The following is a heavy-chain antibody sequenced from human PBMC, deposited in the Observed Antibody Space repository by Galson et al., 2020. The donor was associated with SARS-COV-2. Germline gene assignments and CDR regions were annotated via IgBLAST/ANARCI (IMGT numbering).Heavy chain of an antibody. CDR2: IYNIRST. V-gene: IGHV4-59*08. CDR3: ARHVPSVPVFTYYFQD. D-gene: IGHD3-10*01. Sequence: ETSETLSLTCTVPGGSISNYYWSWVRQPPGKGLEWIGYIYNIRSTTYNPSLESRVTISVDTSQNQFSLTLKSVNAADTAVYYCARHVPSVPVFTYYFQDWGQGTLVTVSP. J-gene: IGHJ4*02. CDR1: GGSISNYY.